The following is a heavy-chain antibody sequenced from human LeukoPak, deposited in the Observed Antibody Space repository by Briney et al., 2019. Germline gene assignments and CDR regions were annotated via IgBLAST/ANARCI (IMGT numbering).Heavy chain of an antibody. CDR2: INSDGSST. V-gene: IGHV3-74*01. J-gene: IGHJ4*02. CDR1: GFTFSSYW. CDR3: AGDDFWSGYITRY. D-gene: IGHD3-3*01. Sequence: GGSLRLSCAASGFTFSSYWMHWVRQAPGKGLVWVSRINSDGSSTSYADSAKGRFTISRDNAKNTLYLQMNSLRAEDTAVYYCAGDDFWSGYITRYWGQGTLVTVSS.